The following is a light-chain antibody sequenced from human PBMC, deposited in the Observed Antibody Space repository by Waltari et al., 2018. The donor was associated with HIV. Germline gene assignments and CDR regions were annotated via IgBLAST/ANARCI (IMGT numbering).Light chain of an antibody. CDR1: QRVSDSF. V-gene: IGKV3-20*01. CDR2: GAS. Sequence: EIVLTQSPGTLSLSPGDRATLSCRASQRVSDSFLNWYQQKPGQAPRLLIYGASSRATGIPDRFRGSGSGTDFTLTISRLEPEDYAVYYCQVFGSSPRFTFGPGTRVEIK. CDR3: QVFGSSPRFT. J-gene: IGKJ3*01.